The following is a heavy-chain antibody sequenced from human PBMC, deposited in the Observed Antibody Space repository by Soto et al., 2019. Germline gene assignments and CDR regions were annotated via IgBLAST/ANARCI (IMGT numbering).Heavy chain of an antibody. J-gene: IGHJ5*02. Sequence: SETLSLTCTVSGGSISSYYWNWIRQPPGKGPEWIGYINYSGSTNYNPSLKSRVTISVDTSKNQFSLKLSSVTAADTAVYYCTRGVTIFYGWFDPWGQGTLVTFSS. CDR2: INYSGST. CDR3: TRGVTIFYGWFDP. D-gene: IGHD3-3*01. CDR1: GGSISSYY. V-gene: IGHV4-59*01.